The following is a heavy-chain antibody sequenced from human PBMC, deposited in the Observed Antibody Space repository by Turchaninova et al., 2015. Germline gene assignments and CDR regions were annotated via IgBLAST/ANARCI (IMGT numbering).Heavy chain of an antibody. CDR3: ARGGTYFKGFEF. J-gene: IGHJ4*02. D-gene: IGHD1-26*01. CDR2: TYYRTRWDN. Sequence: QFPLQHSGPVMVKPSQALALTWAMSGDSVSSSRAAWNWIRQSPSKGLEWLGMTYYRTRWDNDYALSVKSRITINSDTSENQFSLRLNSVTPEDTAVYYCARGGTYFKGFEFWGQGALVTVSS. CDR1: GDSVSSSRAA. V-gene: IGHV6-1*01.